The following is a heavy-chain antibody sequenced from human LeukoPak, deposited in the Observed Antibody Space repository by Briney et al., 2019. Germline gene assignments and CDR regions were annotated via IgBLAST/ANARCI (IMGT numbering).Heavy chain of an antibody. J-gene: IGHJ5*02. CDR3: ARPNYYGSGSYVWFDP. D-gene: IGHD3-10*01. Sequence: SETLSLTCTVSGGSISSSSYYWGWIRQPPGKGLEWIGSIYYSGSTYYNPSLKSRVTISVDTSKNQFSLKLSSVTAADTAVYYCARPNYYGSGSYVWFDPWGQGTLVTVSS. CDR1: GGSISSSSYY. V-gene: IGHV4-39*07. CDR2: IYYSGST.